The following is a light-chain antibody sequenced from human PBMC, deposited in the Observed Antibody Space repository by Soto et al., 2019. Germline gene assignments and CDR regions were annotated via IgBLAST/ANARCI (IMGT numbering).Light chain of an antibody. Sequence: LAQPASVSGSPGQSITISCTGTSSDVGGYNYVSWYQQRPGKAPKLMIYDVSNRPSGVSNRFSGSKSGSTASLTISGLQAEDEADYYCSSYTSSSTLDVFGTG. J-gene: IGLJ1*01. CDR3: SSYTSSSTLDV. CDR1: SSDVGGYNY. V-gene: IGLV2-14*01. CDR2: DVS.